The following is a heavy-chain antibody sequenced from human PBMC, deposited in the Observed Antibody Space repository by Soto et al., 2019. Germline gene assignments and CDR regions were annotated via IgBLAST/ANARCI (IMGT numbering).Heavy chain of an antibody. J-gene: IGHJ4*02. CDR2: IMPIFAAP. CDR1: GGTISTNV. D-gene: IGHD2-15*01. Sequence: QVQLMQSGAEVKKPGSSVKVSCKASGGTISTNVISWVRQAPGQGLEWMGEIMPIFAAPNNAQQFQGRLTITADTSTTTVYMELSSLTSEDRAVYFCATGARYCSGGSCYPDDWGQGTLVIVSS. V-gene: IGHV1-69*06. CDR3: ATGARYCSGGSCYPDD.